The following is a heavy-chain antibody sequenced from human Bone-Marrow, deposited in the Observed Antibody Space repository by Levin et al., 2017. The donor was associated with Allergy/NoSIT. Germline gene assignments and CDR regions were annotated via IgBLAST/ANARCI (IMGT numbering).Heavy chain of an antibody. CDR2: IYPADSDT. D-gene: IGHD3-9*01. J-gene: IGHJ4*02. CDR1: GLSFNNYFTGYW. V-gene: IGHV5-51*01. CDR3: ATHENQYNVLTGYNPYYFNY. Sequence: KVSCKVSGLSFNNYFTGYWIGWVRQMPGKGLEWMGIIYPADSDTTYSPSFQGQVTISVDKSITTAYLQWSSLKASDTAMYYCATHENQYNVLTGYNPYYFNYWGQGTLVTVSS.